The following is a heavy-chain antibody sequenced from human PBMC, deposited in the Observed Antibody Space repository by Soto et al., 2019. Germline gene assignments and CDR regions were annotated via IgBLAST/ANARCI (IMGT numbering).Heavy chain of an antibody. CDR2: IYYRGST. V-gene: IGHV4-59*01. J-gene: IGHJ4*02. CDR1: VDSISAYY. CDR3: ATQRLGEFGSHLDY. Sequence: QLQLEESGPEVVKPSETLSLNYTVSVDSISAYYWAWLRQPPGQGRAWIGDIYYRGSTKYNPSRKSRLTISVDTSKKQFSLRLRSGTAADTAVYSCATQRLGEFGSHLDYWGKGSRVSVSS. D-gene: IGHD3-10*01.